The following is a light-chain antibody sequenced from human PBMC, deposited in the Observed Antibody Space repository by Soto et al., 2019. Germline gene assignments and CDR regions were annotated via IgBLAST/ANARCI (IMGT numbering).Light chain of an antibody. CDR3: QHYNTYPWT. V-gene: IGKV1-5*03. CDR1: QTISSW. J-gene: IGKJ1*01. CDR2: KAS. Sequence: DIQMTQSPSTLSGSVGDRVTITCRASQTISSWLAWYQQKPGKAPKLLIYKASALESGVPSRFSGSGSGTEFTLTISSLEPEDFATYYCQHYNTYPWTFGQGTKVDIK.